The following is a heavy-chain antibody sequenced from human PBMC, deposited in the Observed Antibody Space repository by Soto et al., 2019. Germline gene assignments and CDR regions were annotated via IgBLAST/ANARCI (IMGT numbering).Heavy chain of an antibody. J-gene: IGHJ4*02. V-gene: IGHV1-2*02. CDR3: ARGDYGTGGYPFPYFDY. CDR1: GYSFTGYY. Sequence: HAHLVQSGAEEKRPGASLKVSCKASGYSFTGYYIHWVRQAPGQGLEWMGWINPDSGATNYAQNFQGRVTLTSDTSISTASMDLTSLTSDDTAVYYCARGDYGTGGYPFPYFDYWGQGTLVIVSS. CDR2: INPDSGAT. D-gene: IGHD2-8*02.